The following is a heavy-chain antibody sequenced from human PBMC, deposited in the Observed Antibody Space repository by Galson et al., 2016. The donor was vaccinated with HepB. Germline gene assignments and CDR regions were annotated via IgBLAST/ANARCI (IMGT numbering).Heavy chain of an antibody. CDR1: GGSISSSY. J-gene: IGHJ4*02. CDR3: ARDSGYTTGWFGY. CDR2: IYYGGST. Sequence: SETLSLTCTVSGGSISSSYWSWIRQPPGKGLEWIGYIYYGGSTDYNPSPKSRVTISVDTSKNQFSLTLSSVTAADTAVYYCARDSGYTTGWFGYWGQGTLVTVSS. V-gene: IGHV4-59*01. D-gene: IGHD2-8*02.